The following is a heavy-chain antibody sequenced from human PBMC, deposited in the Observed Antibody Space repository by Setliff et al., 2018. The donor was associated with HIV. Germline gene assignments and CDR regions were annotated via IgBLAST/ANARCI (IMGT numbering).Heavy chain of an antibody. CDR3: ARGWSEGTHLFQVEYFQH. V-gene: IGHV1-69*10. Sequence: SVKVSCKASGYTFTSYGISWVRQAPGQGLEWVGGIVPILNIANYAQEFQGRATITADKSTSTVYMEVRDLKPDDTALYYCARGWSEGTHLFQVEYFQHWGQGTLVTVSS. CDR2: IVPILNIA. D-gene: IGHD2-8*01. CDR1: GYTFTSYG. J-gene: IGHJ1*01.